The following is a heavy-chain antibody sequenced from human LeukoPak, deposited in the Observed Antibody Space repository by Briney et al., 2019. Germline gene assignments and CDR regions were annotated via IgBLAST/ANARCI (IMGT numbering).Heavy chain of an antibody. J-gene: IGHJ4*02. Sequence: SETLSLTCAVYGGSFSGYYWSWIREPPGKGLEWIGEINHSGSTNYNPSLKSRVSISVDTSKNQFSLKLSSVTAADTAVYYCARGAETTSFDSWGQGTLVTVSS. CDR1: GGSFSGYY. V-gene: IGHV4-34*01. CDR2: INHSGST. CDR3: ARGAETTSFDS. D-gene: IGHD1-7*01.